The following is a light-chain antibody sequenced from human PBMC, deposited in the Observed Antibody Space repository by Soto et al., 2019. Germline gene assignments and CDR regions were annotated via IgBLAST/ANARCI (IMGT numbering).Light chain of an antibody. V-gene: IGLV2-8*01. CDR1: SSDVGGYNY. J-gene: IGLJ1*01. CDR3: SSSAGSNV. CDR2: EVS. Sequence: QSALTQPPSASGSPGQSVTISCTGTSSDVGGYNYVSWYQQHPGKAPKLMIYEVSKRPSGVPDRFSGSKSGNTASLTVSGLQAEDEADYYCSSSAGSNVFGTGTKLTVL.